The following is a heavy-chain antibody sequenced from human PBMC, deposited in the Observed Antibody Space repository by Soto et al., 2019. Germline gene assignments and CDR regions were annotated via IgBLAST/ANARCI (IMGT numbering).Heavy chain of an antibody. V-gene: IGHV3-30*18. CDR3: AKVRQKLYGDYADYYYGMDV. Sequence: QPGGSLRLSCAASGFTFSSYGMHWVRQAPGKGLEWVAVISYDGSNKYYADSVKGRFTISRDNSKNTLYLQMNSLRAEDTAVYYCAKVRQKLYGDYADYYYGMDVWGQGTTVTVSS. J-gene: IGHJ6*02. CDR2: ISYDGSNK. D-gene: IGHD4-17*01. CDR1: GFTFSSYG.